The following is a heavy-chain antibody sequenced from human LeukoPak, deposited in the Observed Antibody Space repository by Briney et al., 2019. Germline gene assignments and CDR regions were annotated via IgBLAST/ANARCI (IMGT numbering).Heavy chain of an antibody. V-gene: IGHV1-69*05. J-gene: IGHJ4*02. D-gene: IGHD3-10*01. Sequence: GSSVKVSCKASGGTFSSYAISWVRQAPGQGLEWRGRIIPIFGTANYAQKFQGRVTITTDESTSTAYMELSSLRSEDTAVYYCARVSGGSGSYGDSDYWGQGTLVTVSS. CDR1: GGTFSSYA. CDR3: ARVSGGSGSYGDSDY. CDR2: IIPIFGTA.